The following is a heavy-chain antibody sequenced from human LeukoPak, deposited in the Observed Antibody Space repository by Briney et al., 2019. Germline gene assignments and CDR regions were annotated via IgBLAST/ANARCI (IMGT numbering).Heavy chain of an antibody. J-gene: IGHJ4*02. V-gene: IGHV3-23*01. Sequence: GGSLRLSCAASGFTFSIYAMSWARQAPGKGREWVSTISGNADATYYADAVKGRFTISRDNSKSTLFLQMTSLRAEDTAVYYCAKDRGTPWYRGQGTMVTVSS. CDR2: ISGNADAT. CDR3: AKDRGTPWY. D-gene: IGHD1/OR15-1a*01. CDR1: GFTFSIYA.